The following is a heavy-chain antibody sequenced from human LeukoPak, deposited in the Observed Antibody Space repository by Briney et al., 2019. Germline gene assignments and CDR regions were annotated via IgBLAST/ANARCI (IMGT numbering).Heavy chain of an antibody. CDR3: AKDPDRGYSYGYVDY. V-gene: IGHV3-30*18. J-gene: IGHJ4*02. D-gene: IGHD5-18*01. CDR2: ISYDGSNK. Sequence: GGSLRLSCAASGFTFSSYGMHWVRQAPGKGLGWVAVISYDGSNKYYADSVKGRFTISRDNSKNTLYLQMNSLRAEDTAVYYCAKDPDRGYSYGYVDYWGQGTLVTVSS. CDR1: GFTFSSYG.